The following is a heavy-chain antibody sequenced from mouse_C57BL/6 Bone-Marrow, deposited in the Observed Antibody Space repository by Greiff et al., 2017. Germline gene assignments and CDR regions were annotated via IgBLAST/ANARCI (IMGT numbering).Heavy chain of an antibody. CDR3: AKLLGDAMDY. CDR1: GFTFSDYG. J-gene: IGHJ4*01. CDR2: ISSGSSTI. Sequence: EVMLVESGGGLVKPGGSLTLSCAVSGFTFSDYGMHCFRQALPKGLVWVAYISSGSSTIYYADTVKGRFTISRDNAKNTLFLQMTSLRSEDTAMYYCAKLLGDAMDYWGQGTSVTVSS. D-gene: IGHD1-1*01. V-gene: IGHV5-17*01.